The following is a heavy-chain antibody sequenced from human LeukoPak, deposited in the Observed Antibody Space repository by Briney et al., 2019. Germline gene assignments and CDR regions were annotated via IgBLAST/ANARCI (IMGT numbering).Heavy chain of an antibody. CDR3: AKDLDSGSYFDY. J-gene: IGHJ4*02. Sequence: GGSLRLSCAASGFTFSSYGMSWVRQAPGKGLEWVSAISGSGGSTYYADSVKGRFTISRDNSKNTLYLQMNSLRAEDTAVYYCAKDLDSGSYFDYWGQGTLVTVSS. CDR2: ISGSGGST. V-gene: IGHV3-23*01. CDR1: GFTFSSYG. D-gene: IGHD1-26*01.